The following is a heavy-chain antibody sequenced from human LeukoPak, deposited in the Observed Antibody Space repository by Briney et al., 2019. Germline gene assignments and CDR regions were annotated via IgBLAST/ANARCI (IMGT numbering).Heavy chain of an antibody. J-gene: IGHJ4*02. Sequence: QAGGSLRLSCAASGFTFSNYWMSWVRQAPGKGLEWVANIQSDGSEKYYVDSVNGRFTISRDNAKNSLYLQMNSLSAEGTAVYYCARGLTAVAYWGQGTLVTVSS. V-gene: IGHV3-7*05. D-gene: IGHD4-23*01. CDR2: IQSDGSEK. CDR1: GFTFSNYW. CDR3: ARGLTAVAY.